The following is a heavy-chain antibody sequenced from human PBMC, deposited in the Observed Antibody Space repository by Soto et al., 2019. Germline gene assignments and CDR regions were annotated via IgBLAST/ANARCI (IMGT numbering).Heavy chain of an antibody. V-gene: IGHV1-69*13. J-gene: IGHJ4*02. CDR3: ARHPGDYYDSSGYFRFDY. CDR2: IIPIFGTA. CDR1: GGTFSSYA. Sequence: ASVKVSCKASGGTFSSYAISWVRQAPGQGLEWMGGIIPIFGTANYAQKFQGRVTITADESTSTAYMELSSLRSEDTAVYYCARHPGDYYDSSGYFRFDYWGQGTLVTVSS. D-gene: IGHD3-22*01.